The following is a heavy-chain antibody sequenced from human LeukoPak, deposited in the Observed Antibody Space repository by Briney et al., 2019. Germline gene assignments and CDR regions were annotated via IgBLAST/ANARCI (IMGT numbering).Heavy chain of an antibody. CDR1: GFTVDSNY. D-gene: IGHD3-10*01. V-gene: IGHV3-53*01. CDR2: IYTGGNT. CDR3: AKAIVGDYYYGMDV. J-gene: IGHJ6*02. Sequence: TGGSLRLSCAASGFTVDSNYLSWVRQAPGKGLEWVSTIYTGGNTYYAASVKGRFTISRDFSKNTVFLHMNSLRAEDTAVYYCAKAIVGDYYYGMDVWGQGTTVTVSS.